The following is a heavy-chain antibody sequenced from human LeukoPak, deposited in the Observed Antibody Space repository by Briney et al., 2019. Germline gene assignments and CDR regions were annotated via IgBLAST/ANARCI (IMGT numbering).Heavy chain of an antibody. V-gene: IGHV4-39*01. CDR3: AKHDASGDYADC. D-gene: IGHD4-17*01. J-gene: IGHJ1*01. CDR1: GASISSSSYY. CDR2: IYHSGST. Sequence: SETLSLTCTVSGASISSSSYYWGWIRQPPGKGLEWIGSIYHSGSTYFNPSLKSRVTMFADTSKNQFSLRLSSVTAGDTDTYYCAKHDASGDYADCWGQGTLVTVFS.